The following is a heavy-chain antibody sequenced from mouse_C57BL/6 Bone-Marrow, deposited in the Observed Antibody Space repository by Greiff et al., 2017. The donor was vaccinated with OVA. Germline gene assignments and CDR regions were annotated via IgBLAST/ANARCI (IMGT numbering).Heavy chain of an antibody. D-gene: IGHD2-5*01. V-gene: IGHV1-15*01. J-gene: IGHJ2*01. CDR2: IDPETGGT. Sequence: VHLVESGAELVRPGASVTLSCKASGYTFTDYEMHWVKQTPVHGLEWIGAIDPETGGTAYNQKFKGKAILTADKSSSTAYMELRSLTSEDSAVYYCTYIVTTGYWGQGTTLTVSS. CDR1: GYTFTDYE. CDR3: TYIVTTGY.